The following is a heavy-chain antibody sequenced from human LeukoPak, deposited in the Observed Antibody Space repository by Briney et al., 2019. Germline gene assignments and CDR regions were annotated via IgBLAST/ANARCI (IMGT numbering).Heavy chain of an antibody. CDR1: GFIFEHFG. V-gene: IGHV3-20*04. J-gene: IGHJ4*02. CDR3: ASECSSTSCYGPWFDY. D-gene: IGHD2-2*01. Sequence: GGSLRLSCAATGFIFEHFGMTWGRQSPGKGLELVSGINWNGDKGGGIGYADSVKGRFTISRDNARNSLYLQMNSLRAEDTAVYYCASECSSTSCYGPWFDYWGQGTLVTVSS. CDR2: INWNGDKGGGI.